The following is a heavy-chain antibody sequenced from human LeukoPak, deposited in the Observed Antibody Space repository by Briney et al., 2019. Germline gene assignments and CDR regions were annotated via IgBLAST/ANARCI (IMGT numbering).Heavy chain of an antibody. Sequence: SETLSLMSTVSGGSMSMVSDYWTWIPRPAGRVLVWFGRIYTWGSIHYIRSLKSRVTISVARSKNEFSLKLSSVTAADTSVYYCARVRRGYYDSSDYEEAFDIWGQGTMVTVSS. J-gene: IGHJ3*02. V-gene: IGHV4-61*02. CDR1: GGSMSMVSDY. CDR3: ARVRRGYYDSSDYEEAFDI. CDR2: IYTWGSI. D-gene: IGHD3-22*01.